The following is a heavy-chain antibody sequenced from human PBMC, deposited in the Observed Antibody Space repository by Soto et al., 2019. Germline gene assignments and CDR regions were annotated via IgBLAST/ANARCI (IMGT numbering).Heavy chain of an antibody. V-gene: IGHV3-11*01. D-gene: IGHD1-26*01. J-gene: IGHJ4*02. CDR2: ISNIGLTI. CDR3: VRNKFELDY. CDR1: GFTFSDYY. Sequence: LRLSCAASGFTFSDYYMSWIRQAPGEGLEWVSYISNIGLTIYYVESVKGRFTISRDNAKNTLYLQMNSLRAEDTAVYYCVRNKFELDYWGQGTLVTVSS.